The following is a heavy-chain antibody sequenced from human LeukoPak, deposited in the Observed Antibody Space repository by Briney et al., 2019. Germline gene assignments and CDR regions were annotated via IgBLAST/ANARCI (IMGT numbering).Heavy chain of an antibody. J-gene: IGHJ4*02. CDR1: GFTFDDYA. V-gene: IGHV3-9*01. CDR3: ARDLSGTDYGLLGY. CDR2: ISWNSGSI. Sequence: GGSLRLSCAASGFTFDDYAMHWVRQAPGKGLEWVSGISWNSGSIGYADSVKGRFTISRDNSKNTLYLQMNSLRAEDTAVYYCARDLSGTDYGLLGYWGQGTLVTVSS. D-gene: IGHD5-12*01.